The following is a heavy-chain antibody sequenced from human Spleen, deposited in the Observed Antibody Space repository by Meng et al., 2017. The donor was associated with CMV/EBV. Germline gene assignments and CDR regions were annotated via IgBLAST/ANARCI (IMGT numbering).Heavy chain of an antibody. CDR1: GFTFTAYD. J-gene: IGHJ6*02. CDR2: ISSSGRSI. Sequence: GGSLRLSCGASGFTFTAYDLIWVRQVPGKGLEWVSSISSSGRSIEYADSVKGRFNISRDNSKNTLFLQMNSLRAEDTAVYYCAKAKDFWSDYFFYGMDVWGQGTTVTVSS. CDR3: AKAKDFWSDYFFYGMDV. V-gene: IGHV3-23*01. D-gene: IGHD3-3*01.